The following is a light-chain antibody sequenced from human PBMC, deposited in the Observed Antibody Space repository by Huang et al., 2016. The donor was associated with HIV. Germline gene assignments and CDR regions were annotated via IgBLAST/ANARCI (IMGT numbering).Light chain of an antibody. J-gene: IGKJ2*01. V-gene: IGKV3-20*01. Sequence: EIVLTQSPGTLSLSPGERATLSCRASQSVSSSYLAWYQRKPGQAPRLLIYGASTLVTGIPDWFSGSESGTELTLTISRLEPEDFAVYYCQQYGSSPYTFGQGTKLEIK. CDR1: QSVSSSY. CDR2: GAS. CDR3: QQYGSSPYT.